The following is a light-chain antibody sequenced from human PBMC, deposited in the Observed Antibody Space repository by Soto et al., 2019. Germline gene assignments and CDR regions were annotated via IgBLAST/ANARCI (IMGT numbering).Light chain of an antibody. Sequence: AIRMTQSPSSFSASTGDRVTITCRASQGISSYLAWYQQKPGKAPKLLIYAASTLQSGVPSRFRGSGSGTDFTLTISCLQSEDFATYYCQQDYSYPPTLGQGTKLEIK. V-gene: IGKV1-8*01. J-gene: IGKJ2*01. CDR1: QGISSY. CDR2: AAS. CDR3: QQDYSYPPT.